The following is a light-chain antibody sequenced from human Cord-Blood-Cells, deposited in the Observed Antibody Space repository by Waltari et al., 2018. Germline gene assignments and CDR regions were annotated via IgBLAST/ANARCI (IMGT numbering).Light chain of an antibody. CDR3: QQYGSSPYT. V-gene: IGKV3-20*01. J-gene: IGKJ2*01. CDR2: GAS. Sequence: EIVLTQSPGTLSLSPGERATLSCRASQSVSSSYLAWYQQTPGQAPRLLIYGASSRATGIPDRFSGSGSGTDFTLTISRLEPEEFAVYYCQQYGSSPYTFGQGTKLEIK. CDR1: QSVSSSY.